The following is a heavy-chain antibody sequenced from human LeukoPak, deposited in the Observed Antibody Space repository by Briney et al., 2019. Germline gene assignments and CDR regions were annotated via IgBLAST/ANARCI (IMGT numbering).Heavy chain of an antibody. J-gene: IGHJ6*04. CDR1: GFTFSSYW. V-gene: IGHV3-7*03. CDR3: ARDTYSSSLGYYYYGMGV. Sequence: PGGSLRLSCAASGFTFSSYWMSWVRQAPGKGLEWVANIRQDGSEKYYVDSVKGRFTISRDNAKNSLYLQMNSLRAEDTAVYYCARDTYSSSLGYYYYGMGVWGKGTTVTVSS. CDR2: IRQDGSEK. D-gene: IGHD6-13*01.